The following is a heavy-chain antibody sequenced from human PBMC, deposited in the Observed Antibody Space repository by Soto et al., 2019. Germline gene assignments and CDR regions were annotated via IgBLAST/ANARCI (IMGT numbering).Heavy chain of an antibody. Sequence: QVQLQESGPGLVKPSQTLSLTCTVSGGSISSGGYYWSWIRQHPGKGLEWIGYIYYSGSTYYNPSLKSRVTIXVXTXXTQFSLKLSSVPAADTAVYYSARSFGVAAAGPFDYWGQGTLVTVSS. J-gene: IGHJ4*02. D-gene: IGHD6-13*01. CDR2: IYYSGST. CDR3: ARSFGVAAAGPFDY. CDR1: GGSISSGGYY. V-gene: IGHV4-31*03.